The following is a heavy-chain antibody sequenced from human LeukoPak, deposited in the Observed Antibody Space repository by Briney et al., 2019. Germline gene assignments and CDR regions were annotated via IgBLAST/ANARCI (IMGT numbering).Heavy chain of an antibody. J-gene: IGHJ4*02. V-gene: IGHV3-64*01. CDR1: GFTFSSYA. CDR2: ICSNGGST. CDR3: ARDISGWGYFDY. D-gene: IGHD6-19*01. Sequence: GGSLRLSCAASGFTFSSYAMHWVRQAPGKGLEYVSAICSNGGSTYYANSVKGRFTISRDNSKNTLYLQMGSLRAEDMAVYYCARDISGWGYFDYWGQGTLVTVSS.